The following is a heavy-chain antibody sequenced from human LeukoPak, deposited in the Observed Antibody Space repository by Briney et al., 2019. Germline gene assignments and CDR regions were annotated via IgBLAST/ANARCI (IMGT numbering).Heavy chain of an antibody. V-gene: IGHV3-7*01. CDR1: GFTFSSYW. CDR2: IKEDGSIQ. CDR3: ARDVWTGVAVSDY. J-gene: IGHJ4*02. D-gene: IGHD6-19*01. Sequence: PGGSLRLSCVASGFTFSSYWMTWVRQAPGKGLEGLANIKEDGSIQYYLDSVRGRFTISRDNAKTSVYLQLNSLRADDTAVYYCARDVWTGVAVSDYWGQGTLVTVSS.